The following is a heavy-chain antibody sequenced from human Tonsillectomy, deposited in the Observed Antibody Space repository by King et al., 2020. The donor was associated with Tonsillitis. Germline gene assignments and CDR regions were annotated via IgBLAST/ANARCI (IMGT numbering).Heavy chain of an antibody. CDR1: GFTFDDYA. V-gene: IGHV3-9*01. Sequence: QLVQSGGGLVQPGRSLRISCAASGFTFDDYAMHWVRQAPGKGMEWVAGISWNSGNIDYADSLKGRFTISRDNAKNSLCLQMNSLRAEDTAFYYCAKDHHPGYSRSSVYFEFWGQGTLVTVSS. CDR2: ISWNSGNI. CDR3: AKDHHPGYSRSSVYFEF. D-gene: IGHD6-6*01. J-gene: IGHJ4*02.